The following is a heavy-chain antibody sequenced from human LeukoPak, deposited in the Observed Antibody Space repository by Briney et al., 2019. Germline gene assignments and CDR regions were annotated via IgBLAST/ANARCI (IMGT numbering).Heavy chain of an antibody. Sequence: EASVKVSCKASGYTFTSYGISWVRQAPGQGLEWRGWISAYNGNTNYAQKLQGRVTMTTDTSTSTAYMELRSLRSDDTAVYYCARGIDSLAYCGGDCYYGIDYWGQGTLVTVSS. CDR3: ARGIDSLAYCGGDCYYGIDY. J-gene: IGHJ4*02. CDR2: ISAYNGNT. D-gene: IGHD2-21*02. V-gene: IGHV1-18*01. CDR1: GYTFTSYG.